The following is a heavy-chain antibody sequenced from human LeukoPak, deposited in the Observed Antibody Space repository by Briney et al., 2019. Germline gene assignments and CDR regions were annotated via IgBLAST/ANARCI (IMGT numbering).Heavy chain of an antibody. D-gene: IGHD2-15*01. V-gene: IGHV4-4*02. CDR3: ARGHWVAGHGMDV. J-gene: IGHJ6*02. CDR2: IYHSGST. CDR1: GGSISSSNW. Sequence: SGTLSLTCAVSGGSISSSNWWSWVRQPPGKGLEWIGEIYHSGSTNYNPSLKSRVTISVDTSKNQFSLKLSSVTAADTAVYYCARGHWVAGHGMDVWGQGTTVTVSS.